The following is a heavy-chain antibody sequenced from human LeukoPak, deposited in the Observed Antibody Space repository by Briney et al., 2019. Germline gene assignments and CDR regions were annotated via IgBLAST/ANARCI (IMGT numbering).Heavy chain of an antibody. J-gene: IGHJ4*02. Sequence: GSLRLSCAASGFAFRLYAMQWVRQAPGKGLEYVSGISSNGASTNYGSSVRGRFTISRDNSKNTLYLQMGSLRPEDMAVYYCARVYIAGMTGHYSLDYWGQGTLLTVSS. CDR2: ISSNGAST. CDR1: GFAFRLYA. CDR3: ARVYIAGMTGHYSLDY. V-gene: IGHV3-64*01. D-gene: IGHD3-9*01.